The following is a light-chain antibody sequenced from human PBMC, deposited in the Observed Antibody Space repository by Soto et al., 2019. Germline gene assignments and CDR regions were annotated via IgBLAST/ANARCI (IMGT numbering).Light chain of an antibody. Sequence: EIVMTQSPATLSVSPGERATLSCRASQSVSSNLAWYQQKPGQAPRLLIYGASTRATGIPARFSGSGSGTDFTLTISSLEPEDFAVYYCQQRSSCPLTFGGGTKVDI. CDR1: QSVSSN. CDR2: GAS. CDR3: QQRSSCPLT. V-gene: IGKV3-15*01. J-gene: IGKJ4*01.